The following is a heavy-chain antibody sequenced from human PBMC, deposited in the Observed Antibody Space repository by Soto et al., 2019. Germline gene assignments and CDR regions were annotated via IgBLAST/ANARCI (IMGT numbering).Heavy chain of an antibody. CDR3: ARDDLFRFDV. CDR2: IWSDGTNK. V-gene: IGHV3-33*01. CDR1: GFSFSSYG. J-gene: IGHJ4*02. Sequence: GGSLRLSCAASGFSFSSYGMHWVRLAPGKGPEWLALIWSDGTNKYYSDSVRGRFTISRDNSKNTLYLQMDRLIADDTAVYYCARDDLFRFDVWGQGTLVTVSS.